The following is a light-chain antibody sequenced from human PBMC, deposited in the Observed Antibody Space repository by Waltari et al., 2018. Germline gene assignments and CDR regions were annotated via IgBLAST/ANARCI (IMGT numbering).Light chain of an antibody. Sequence: EIVLTQSPGTLSLSPGERATLSCRASQSVTSISFSWYQHKPGKAPRLLIYGTSNRATGIPDRFSGSGFGTDFTLTISRLEPEDFAVYYCQQYDGLALTFGEGTKVEI. CDR2: GTS. CDR1: QSVTSIS. V-gene: IGKV3-20*01. J-gene: IGKJ4*01. CDR3: QQYDGLALT.